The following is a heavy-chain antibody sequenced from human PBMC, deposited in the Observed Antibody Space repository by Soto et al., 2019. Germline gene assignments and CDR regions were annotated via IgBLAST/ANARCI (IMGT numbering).Heavy chain of an antibody. V-gene: IGHV3-23*01. J-gene: IGHJ4*02. D-gene: IGHD3-16*02. CDR1: GFTFSSYA. CDR3: AKFVRGSYRFLDY. CDR2: ISGSGGST. Sequence: GGSLRLSCAASGFTFSSYAMSWVRQAPGKGLEWVSAISGSGGSTYYADSVKGRFTIPRDNSKNTLYLQMNSLRAEDTAVYYCAKFVRGSYRFLDYWGQGTLVTVSS.